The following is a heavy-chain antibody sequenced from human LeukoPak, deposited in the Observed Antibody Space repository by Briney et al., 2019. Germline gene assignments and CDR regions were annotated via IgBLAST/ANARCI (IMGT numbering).Heavy chain of an antibody. CDR1: GGSISSYY. J-gene: IGHJ4*02. Sequence: SETLSLTCTVSGGSISSYYWSWIRQPAGKGLEWIGRIYTSGSTNYNPSLKSRVTISVDTSRNQFSLKLSSVTAADTAVYYCAREGIAARQGRFDYWGQGTLVTVSS. CDR3: AREGIAARQGRFDY. D-gene: IGHD6-6*01. V-gene: IGHV4-4*07. CDR2: IYTSGST.